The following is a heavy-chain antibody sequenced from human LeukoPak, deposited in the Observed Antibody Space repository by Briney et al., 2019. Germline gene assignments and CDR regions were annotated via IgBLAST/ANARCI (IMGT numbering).Heavy chain of an antibody. J-gene: IGHJ3*02. D-gene: IGHD6-13*01. V-gene: IGHV3-23*01. CDR2: ISGSGGST. Sequence: GXXXLXXAASXFXXSSYXXSXVRQAPGKGLEWVXAISGSGGSTYYADSVKGRFTISRDNSKNTLYLQMNSLRAEDTAVYYCAKLYSTSYSQAFDIWGQGTMVTVSS. CDR1: XFXXSSYX. CDR3: AKLYSTSYSQAFDI.